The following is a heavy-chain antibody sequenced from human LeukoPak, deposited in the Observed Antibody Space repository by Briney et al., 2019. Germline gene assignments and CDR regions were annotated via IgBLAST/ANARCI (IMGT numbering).Heavy chain of an antibody. Sequence: ASVNVSCKASGYTFTSYDFNWVRQSTGQRPEWMGWMSPNSGDTGYAQKFQDRVTMTRNTSISTAYMELSSLRSDDTAVYYCARGPPNWGYDYWGPGTLVTVSS. CDR2: MSPNSGDT. CDR1: GYTFTSYD. CDR3: ARGPPNWGYDY. J-gene: IGHJ4*02. V-gene: IGHV1-8*01. D-gene: IGHD7-27*01.